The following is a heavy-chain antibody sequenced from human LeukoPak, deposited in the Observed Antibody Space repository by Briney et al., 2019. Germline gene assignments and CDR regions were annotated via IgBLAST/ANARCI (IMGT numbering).Heavy chain of an antibody. CDR1: GFTFSSSA. Sequence: GGSLRLSCAASGFTFSSSAMSWVRQAPGKGLEWVSAISNNGGYTYYADSVQGRFTISRDNSKSTLCLQMNSLRAEDTAVYYCARDWSYSGSPQNYWGQGTLVTVSS. D-gene: IGHD1-26*01. CDR2: ISNNGGYT. J-gene: IGHJ4*02. V-gene: IGHV3-23*01. CDR3: ARDWSYSGSPQNY.